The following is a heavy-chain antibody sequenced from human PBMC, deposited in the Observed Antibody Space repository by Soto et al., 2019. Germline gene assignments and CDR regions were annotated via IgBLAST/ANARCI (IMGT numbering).Heavy chain of an antibody. Sequence: SETLSLTCAVYGGSFSGYYWSWIRQPPGKGLEWIGEINHSGSTNYNPSLKSRVTISVDTSKNQFSLKLSSVTAADTAVYYCARAFTIFGVVITHWYFDLWGRGTLVTVSS. CDR1: GGSFSGYY. CDR2: INHSGST. D-gene: IGHD3-3*01. V-gene: IGHV4-34*01. J-gene: IGHJ2*01. CDR3: ARAFTIFGVVITHWYFDL.